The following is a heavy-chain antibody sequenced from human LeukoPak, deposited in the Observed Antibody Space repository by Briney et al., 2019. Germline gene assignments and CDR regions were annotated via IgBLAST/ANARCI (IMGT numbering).Heavy chain of an antibody. V-gene: IGHV3-53*01. Sequence: GGSLRLSCAASGFTVSSNYVSWVRQAPGKGLEWVSVIYSGGSTYYADSVKGRFTISRDNSKNTLYLQMNSLRAEDAAVYYCAREGGGYCSGGSCYAYYYYGMDVWGQGTTVTVSS. D-gene: IGHD2-15*01. J-gene: IGHJ6*02. CDR2: IYSGGST. CDR1: GFTVSSNY. CDR3: AREGGGYCSGGSCYAYYYYGMDV.